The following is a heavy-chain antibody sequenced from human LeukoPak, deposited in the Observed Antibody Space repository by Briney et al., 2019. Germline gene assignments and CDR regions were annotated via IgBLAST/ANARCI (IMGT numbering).Heavy chain of an antibody. J-gene: IGHJ4*02. V-gene: IGHV4-59*01. CDR3: ARVGTVYPPHYLDY. CDR2: IYYSGST. CDR1: GGSFSSYY. D-gene: IGHD5/OR15-5a*01. Sequence: SETLSLTCTVAGGSFSSYYWSWIRQPPGKGLEWIGYIYYSGSTNYNPSLKSRVTISVDTSKNQFSLKLSSVTAADTAVYYCARVGTVYPPHYLDYWGQGTLVTVSS.